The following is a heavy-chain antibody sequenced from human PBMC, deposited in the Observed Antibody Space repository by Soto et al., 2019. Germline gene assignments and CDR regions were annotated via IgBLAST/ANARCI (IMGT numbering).Heavy chain of an antibody. D-gene: IGHD6-13*01. CDR2: IYAGDSDT. CDR3: ARPEVGQQLGSWAFDI. Sequence: PGESLKISCKGSGYSFTSYWIGWVRQMPGKGLEWMGIIYAGDSDTRYSPSFQGQVTISADKSISTAYLQWSSLKASDTAMYYCARPEVGQQLGSWAFDIWGQGTMVTVSS. CDR1: GYSFTSYW. J-gene: IGHJ3*02. V-gene: IGHV5-51*01.